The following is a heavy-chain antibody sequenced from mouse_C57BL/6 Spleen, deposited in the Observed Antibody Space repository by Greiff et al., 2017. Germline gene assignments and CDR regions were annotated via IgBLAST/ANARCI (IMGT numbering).Heavy chain of an antibody. CDR1: GYSITSGYY. D-gene: IGHD2-3*01. Sequence: DVKLQESGPGLVKPSQSLSLTCSVTGYSITSGYYWNWIRQFPGNKLEWMGYISYDGSNNYNPSLKNRISITRDTSKNQFFLKLNSVTTEDTATYYCASPIYDGYYLWFAYWGQGTLVTVSA. V-gene: IGHV3-6*01. J-gene: IGHJ3*01. CDR2: ISYDGSN. CDR3: ASPIYDGYYLWFAY.